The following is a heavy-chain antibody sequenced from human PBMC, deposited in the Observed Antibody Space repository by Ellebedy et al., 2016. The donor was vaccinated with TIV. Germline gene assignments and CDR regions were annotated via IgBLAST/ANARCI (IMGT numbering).Heavy chain of an antibody. D-gene: IGHD1-26*01. CDR2: SKRKAVGGAT. CDR1: GLIFKNAW. J-gene: IGHJ4*02. Sequence: GESLKISCVASGLIFKNAWMSWVRQAPGKGMEWVGRSKRKAVGGATDFAAPVRGGFTISRDDSKDTLYLQMNSLKTEDTSVYYCTKNLRWEDEKDYWGQGTLVTVSS. V-gene: IGHV3-15*01. CDR3: TKNLRWEDEKDY.